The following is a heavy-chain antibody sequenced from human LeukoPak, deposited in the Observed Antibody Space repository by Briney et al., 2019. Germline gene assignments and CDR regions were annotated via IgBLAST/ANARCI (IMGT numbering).Heavy chain of an antibody. V-gene: IGHV1-2*06. D-gene: IGHD3-10*01. J-gene: IGHJ6*02. CDR2: INPNSGGT. Sequence: ASVKASCKASGYTFTGYYMHWVRQAPGQGLEWMGRINPNSGGTNYAQKFQGRVTMTRDTSISTAYMELSRLRSDDTAVYYCARGRYYYGSGSYPGDVWGQGTTVTVSS. CDR1: GYTFTGYY. CDR3: ARGRYYYGSGSYPGDV.